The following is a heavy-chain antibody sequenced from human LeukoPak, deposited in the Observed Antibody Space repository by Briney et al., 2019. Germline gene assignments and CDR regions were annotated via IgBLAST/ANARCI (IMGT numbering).Heavy chain of an antibody. Sequence: PSETLSLTCAVYGGSFSGYYWSWIRQPPGKGLEWIGYIYYSGSTYYNPSLKSRVTISVDTSKNQFSLKLSSVTAADTAVYYCARELRYFDWSRVDYWGQGTLVTVSS. D-gene: IGHD3-9*01. V-gene: IGHV4-34*09. J-gene: IGHJ4*02. CDR2: IYYSGST. CDR1: GGSFSGYY. CDR3: ARELRYFDWSRVDY.